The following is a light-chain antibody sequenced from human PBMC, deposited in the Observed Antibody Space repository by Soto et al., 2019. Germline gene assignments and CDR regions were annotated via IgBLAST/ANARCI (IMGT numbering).Light chain of an antibody. CDR3: QQHANWPLT. V-gene: IGKV3-11*01. J-gene: IGKJ4*01. CDR1: QSLTNT. Sequence: IVMTQSPATLSVSPGERVTISCRSSQSLTNTLAWYQQKPGQAPGLLIYEASTRATGIPARFSGSGSGTDFTLTISSLEPEDFAVYYCQQHANWPLTFGGGTKVDIK. CDR2: EAS.